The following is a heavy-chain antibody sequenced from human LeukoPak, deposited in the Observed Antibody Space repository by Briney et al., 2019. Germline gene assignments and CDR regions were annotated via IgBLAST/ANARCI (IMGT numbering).Heavy chain of an antibody. V-gene: IGHV4-38-2*02. CDR2: IYHSGST. CDR1: DYSINSNYY. D-gene: IGHD2-8*01. CDR3: ARGLYCTNGVCPYYFDY. J-gene: IGHJ4*02. Sequence: SETLSPTCTVSDYSINSNYYWGWIRQPPGKGLEWIGTIYHSGSTYYNPSLKSRLAISVDTSKNQFSLRLSSVTAADTAIYYCARGLYCTNGVCPYYFDYWGQGTLVTVSS.